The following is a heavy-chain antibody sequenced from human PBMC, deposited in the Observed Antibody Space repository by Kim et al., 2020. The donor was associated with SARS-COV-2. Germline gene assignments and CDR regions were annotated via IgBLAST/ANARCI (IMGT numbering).Heavy chain of an antibody. CDR2: IYYSGST. D-gene: IGHD3-10*01. J-gene: IGHJ3*02. V-gene: IGHV4-31*03. Sequence: SETLSLTCTVSGGSISSGGYYWSWIRQHPGKGLEWIGYIYYSGSTYYNPSLKSRVTISVDTSKNQFSLKLSSVTAADTAVYYCARERTWFGELDRLDAFDIWGQGTMVTVSS. CDR1: GGSISSGGYY. CDR3: ARERTWFGELDRLDAFDI.